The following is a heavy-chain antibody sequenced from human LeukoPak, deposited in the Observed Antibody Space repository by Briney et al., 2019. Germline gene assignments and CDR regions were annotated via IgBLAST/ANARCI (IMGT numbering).Heavy chain of an antibody. D-gene: IGHD6-19*01. CDR1: GFTVSKNY. Sequence: PGGSLRLSCAASGFTVSKNYMSWVRQAPGKGLEWVSVTYPGGNTSYADFVKGRFTISRDNSKNTLFLQMKSLRAEDTAVYHCAGSSGWARYFDYWGQGTLVTVSS. V-gene: IGHV3-53*01. CDR3: AGSSGWARYFDY. J-gene: IGHJ4*02. CDR2: TYPGGNT.